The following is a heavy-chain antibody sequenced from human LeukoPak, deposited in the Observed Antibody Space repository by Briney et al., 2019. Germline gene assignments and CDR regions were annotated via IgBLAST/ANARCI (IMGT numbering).Heavy chain of an antibody. CDR3: ARVAYYYDSSGYYRLDY. J-gene: IGHJ4*02. Sequence: SETLSLTCTVSGGSISSGGYYWSWIRQHPGKGLEWIGYIYYSGSTYYNPSLKSRVTISVDTSKNQFSLKLSSVTAADTAVYYCARVAYYYDSSGYYRLDYWGQGPLVTVSS. CDR2: IYYSGST. V-gene: IGHV4-31*03. CDR1: GGSISSGGYY. D-gene: IGHD3-22*01.